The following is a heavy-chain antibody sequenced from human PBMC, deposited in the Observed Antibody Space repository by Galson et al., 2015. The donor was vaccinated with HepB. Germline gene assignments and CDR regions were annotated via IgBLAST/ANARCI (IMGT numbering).Heavy chain of an antibody. V-gene: IGHV5-10-1*01. J-gene: IGHJ5*02. Sequence: QSGAEVKKPGESLGISCKGSGYSFTSYWISWVRQMPGKGLEWMGRIDPSDSYTNYSPSFQGHVTISADKSISTAYLQWSSLKASDTAMYYCARHTSDCSSTSCYSWFDPWGQGTLVTVSS. CDR2: IDPSDSYT. CDR1: GYSFTSYW. CDR3: ARHTSDCSSTSCYSWFDP. D-gene: IGHD2-2*01.